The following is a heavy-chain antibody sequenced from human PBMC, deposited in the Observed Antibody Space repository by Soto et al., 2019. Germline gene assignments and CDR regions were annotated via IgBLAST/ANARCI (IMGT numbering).Heavy chain of an antibody. CDR2: ISWDGSST. Sequence: GGALRLSCAASGFTFDYYSMHWVRQSPGKGLEWVSLISWDGSSTYYADSVKGRFTISRDNSKNSLYLQMNSLRTEDTALYYCAKDTIQLWKNYYYYGMDVWGQGTTVTVSS. CDR1: GFTFDYYS. CDR3: AKDTIQLWKNYYYYGMDV. V-gene: IGHV3-43*01. J-gene: IGHJ6*02. D-gene: IGHD5-18*01.